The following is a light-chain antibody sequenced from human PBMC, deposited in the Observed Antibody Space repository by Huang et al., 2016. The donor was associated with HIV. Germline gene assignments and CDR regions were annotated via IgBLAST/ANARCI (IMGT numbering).Light chain of an antibody. CDR3: LQHNTYPWT. CDR2: AAS. J-gene: IGKJ1*01. CDR1: QGINNY. V-gene: IGKV1-17*03. Sequence: DIQMTQSPSAVSASVGDTVTITCRASQGINNYLGGFQQKPGKGPKRLIYAASNLQSGVPLRFSGSGSGKEFTLTISSLQPEDFATYYCLQHNTYPWTFGQGTKVEIK.